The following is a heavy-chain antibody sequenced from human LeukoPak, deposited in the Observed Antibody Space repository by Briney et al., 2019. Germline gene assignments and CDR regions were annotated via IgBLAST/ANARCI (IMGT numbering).Heavy chain of an antibody. CDR2: INPNSGGT. J-gene: IGHJ5*02. CDR1: GYTFTGYY. V-gene: IGHV1-2*02. D-gene: IGHD5-12*01. CDR3: ARDSGYQGYADPNWFDP. Sequence: GASVKVSCKASGYTFTGYYMHWVRQAPGQGLEWMGWINPNSGGTNYAQKFQGRVTMTRDTSISTAYMEVSRLRSDDTAVYYCARDSGYQGYADPNWFDPWGQGTLVTVSS.